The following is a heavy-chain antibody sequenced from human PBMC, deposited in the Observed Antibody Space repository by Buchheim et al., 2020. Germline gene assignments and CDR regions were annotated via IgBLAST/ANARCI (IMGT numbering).Heavy chain of an antibody. CDR1: GFTFSSYG. CDR2: IWYDGSNK. J-gene: IGHJ3*02. V-gene: IGHV3-33*01. CDR3: ARPTPAMTTVTTYDAFDI. Sequence: QVQLVESGGGVVQPGRSLRLSCAASGFTFSSYGMHWVRQAPGKGLERVAVIWYDGSNKYYADSVKGRFTISRDNSKNTLYLQMNSLRAEDTAVYYCARPTPAMTTVTTYDAFDIWGQGT. D-gene: IGHD4-17*01.